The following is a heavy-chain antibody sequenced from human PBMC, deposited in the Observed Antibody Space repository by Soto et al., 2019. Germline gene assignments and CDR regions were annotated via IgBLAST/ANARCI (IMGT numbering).Heavy chain of an antibody. CDR3: AQDGASGSYPPYSYFGMDV. V-gene: IGHV3-23*01. D-gene: IGHD1-26*01. CDR2: ISGSGGNA. Sequence: EVQLLESGGGLVQPGGSLRLSCAASGFTFSSYAMSWVRQAPGKGLEWVSTISGSGGNAYYADSVKGRFSISRDNSKNTLRLQMSSLRADDTAVYYCAQDGASGSYPPYSYFGMDVWGQGTTVTVSS. CDR1: GFTFSSYA. J-gene: IGHJ6*02.